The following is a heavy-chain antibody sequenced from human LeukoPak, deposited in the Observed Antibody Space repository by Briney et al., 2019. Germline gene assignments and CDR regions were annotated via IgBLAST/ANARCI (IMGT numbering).Heavy chain of an antibody. CDR2: ISSDGRTT. D-gene: IGHD2-2*01. CDR1: GFTFSSYW. J-gene: IGHJ4*02. V-gene: IGHV3-74*01. Sequence: GGSLRLSCAASGFTFSSYWMHWVRQAPGTGLVWVSRISSDGRTTTYADSVKGRCTISRDNANNTLYLEMNSLRAEDTALYYCVRGYCSSSSCLSRFADYWGQGTLVTVSS. CDR3: VRGYCSSSSCLSRFADY.